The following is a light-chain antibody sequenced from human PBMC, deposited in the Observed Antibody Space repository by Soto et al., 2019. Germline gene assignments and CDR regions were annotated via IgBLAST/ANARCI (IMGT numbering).Light chain of an antibody. V-gene: IGKV1-5*01. CDR1: QSISNW. J-gene: IGKJ1*01. CDR3: QQYNSYS. CDR2: HAS. Sequence: FHMTQSPSSPPAAVGDRVTMTCRASQSISNWLAWYQQKPGTAPKVLIYHASNLQSGVPSRFSGSGSGTEFTLTISSLQPDDFATYYCQQYNSYSFGQGTKVDIK.